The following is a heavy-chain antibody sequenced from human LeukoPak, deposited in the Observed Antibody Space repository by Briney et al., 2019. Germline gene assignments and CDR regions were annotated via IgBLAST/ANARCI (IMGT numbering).Heavy chain of an antibody. CDR2: ISGTTSGT. CDR1: GFTFSTCA. Sequence: GGSLRLSRAASGFTFSTCAMSWVRQAPEKGLEWVSGISGTTSGTCYADSVKGRFTISRDNSKNTLFLQVNSLRAEDTAVYYCAKVRTYFYHGLDVWGQGTTVTVSS. J-gene: IGHJ6*02. D-gene: IGHD1-14*01. CDR3: AKVRTYFYHGLDV. V-gene: IGHV3-23*01.